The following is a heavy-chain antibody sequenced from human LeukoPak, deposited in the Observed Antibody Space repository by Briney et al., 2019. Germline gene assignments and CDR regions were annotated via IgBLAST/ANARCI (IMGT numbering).Heavy chain of an antibody. D-gene: IGHD3-3*01. CDR2: ISSRSSYI. CDR3: ASGVNYFDY. CDR1: GFTFSSYN. Sequence: GGSLRLSCAASGFTFSSYNMKWVRQAPGKGLEWVSSISSRSSYIFYADSVKGRFTISRDNAKKSLYLQMNSLRAEDTAVYYCASGVNYFDYWGKGNLVTVSS. V-gene: IGHV3-21*01. J-gene: IGHJ4*02.